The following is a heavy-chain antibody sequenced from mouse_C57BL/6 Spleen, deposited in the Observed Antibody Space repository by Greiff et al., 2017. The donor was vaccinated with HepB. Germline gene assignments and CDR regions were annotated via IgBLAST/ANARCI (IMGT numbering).Heavy chain of an antibody. Sequence: EVQVVESGGDLVKPGGSLKLSCAASGFTFSSYGMSWVRQTPDKRLEWVATISSGVSYTYYPDSVKGRCTISRDNAKNTLYLQMRSLKSEDTAMYYCARHEDYAMDYWGQGTSVTVSS. CDR2: ISSGVSYT. V-gene: IGHV5-6*01. J-gene: IGHJ4*01. CDR1: GFTFSSYG. CDR3: ARHEDYAMDY.